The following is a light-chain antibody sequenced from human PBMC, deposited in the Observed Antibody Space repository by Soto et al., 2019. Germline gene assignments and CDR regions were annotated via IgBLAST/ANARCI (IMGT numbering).Light chain of an antibody. Sequence: DIVLTQSPLSLPVTPGEPASISCRSSQSLLHSNGNIYLDWYLQKPGQSPQLLIYLGSIRASGVPDRFSGSGSGTDFTLKITRVEAEDVVVYFFMQAIQAPRTFCLGTKLDIK. CDR2: LGS. CDR3: MQAIQAPRT. V-gene: IGKV2-28*01. J-gene: IGKJ1*01. CDR1: QSLLHSNGNIY.